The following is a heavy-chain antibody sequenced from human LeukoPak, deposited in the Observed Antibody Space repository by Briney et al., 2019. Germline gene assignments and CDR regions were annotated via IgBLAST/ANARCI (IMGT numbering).Heavy chain of an antibody. Sequence: GGSLRLSCAASGFTFSSYAMSWVRQAPGKGLEWVSAISGSGGSTYYADSVKGRFTISRDNSKNTLYLQMNSLRAEDTAVYYCAKGYGWEASYYYYYMDVWGKGTTVTISS. V-gene: IGHV3-23*01. CDR3: AKGYGWEASYYYYYMDV. J-gene: IGHJ6*03. CDR1: GFTFSSYA. CDR2: ISGSGGST. D-gene: IGHD1-26*01.